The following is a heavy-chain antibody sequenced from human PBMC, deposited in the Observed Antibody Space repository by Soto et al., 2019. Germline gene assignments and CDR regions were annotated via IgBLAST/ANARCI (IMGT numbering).Heavy chain of an antibody. CDR1: GYTFTSNY. D-gene: IGHD4-17*01. CDR3: ARDSATVTSYYYYYMDV. J-gene: IGHJ6*03. Sequence: ASVKVSCKASGYTFTSNYLHWVRQAPGQGLEWMGIINPSGGSTNFAQKFQGRLSMTRDTSTSTVYMELRSLTSEDTAVYYCARDSATVTSYYYYYMDVWGKGTTVTVSS. CDR2: INPSGGST. V-gene: IGHV1-46*01.